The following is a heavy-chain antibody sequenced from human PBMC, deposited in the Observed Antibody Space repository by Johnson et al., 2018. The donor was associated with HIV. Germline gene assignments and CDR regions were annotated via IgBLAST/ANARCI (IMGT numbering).Heavy chain of an antibody. D-gene: IGHD3-16*01. Sequence: QVQLVESGGGLVQPGGSLRLSCAASGFTFTSYAMHWIRQAPGKGLEWVALVSYDGSNIHYADSVKGRFTISRDSSKNMRYLQMNSLRGEDTAVYYCAKERVALLSNVWGSVDAFDMWGQGTMVTVSS. CDR2: VSYDGSNI. V-gene: IGHV3-30*04. CDR3: AKERVALLSNVWGSVDAFDM. J-gene: IGHJ3*02. CDR1: GFTFTSYA.